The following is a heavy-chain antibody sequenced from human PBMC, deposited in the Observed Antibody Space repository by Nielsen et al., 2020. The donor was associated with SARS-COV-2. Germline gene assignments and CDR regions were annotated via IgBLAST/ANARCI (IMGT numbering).Heavy chain of an antibody. V-gene: IGHV3-9*01. Sequence: GGSLRLSCAASGFTFDDYAMHWVRQAPGKGLEWVSGISWNSGSIGYADSVKGRFTISRDNAKNSLYLQMNSLRAEDTALYYCAKESGGSGSYYRTFDYWGQGTLVTVSS. CDR3: AKESGGSGSYYRTFDY. CDR2: ISWNSGSI. D-gene: IGHD3-10*01. J-gene: IGHJ4*02. CDR1: GFTFDDYA.